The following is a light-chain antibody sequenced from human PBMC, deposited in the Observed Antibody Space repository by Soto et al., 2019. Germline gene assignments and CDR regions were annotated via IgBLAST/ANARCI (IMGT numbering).Light chain of an antibody. CDR1: QRISSY. Sequence: DIQMTQSPSSLSASVGDRVTITCRASQRISSYLNWYQQKPGKAPKILIYAVSNLQSGVPSRFRGSGYGTDFTLTISSLQPEDVATYDCQQSYSAPRTFGQGTKVEIK. CDR3: QQSYSAPRT. V-gene: IGKV1-39*01. J-gene: IGKJ1*01. CDR2: AVS.